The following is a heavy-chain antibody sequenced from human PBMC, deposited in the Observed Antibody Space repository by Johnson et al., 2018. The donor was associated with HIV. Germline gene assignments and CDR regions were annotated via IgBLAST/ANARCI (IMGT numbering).Heavy chain of an antibody. J-gene: IGHJ3*02. CDR1: GFTFDDYG. Sequence: VQLVESGGGVVRPGGSLRLSCAASGFTFDDYGMSWVRQAPGKGLEWVSGINWNGVSTGYADSVKGRFTISRDNAKNSLYLQMHSLRVEDTAVYYCAKRATVVSGSPSDAFDIWGQGTMVTVSS. D-gene: IGHD4-23*01. V-gene: IGHV3-20*04. CDR3: AKRATVVSGSPSDAFDI. CDR2: INWNGVST.